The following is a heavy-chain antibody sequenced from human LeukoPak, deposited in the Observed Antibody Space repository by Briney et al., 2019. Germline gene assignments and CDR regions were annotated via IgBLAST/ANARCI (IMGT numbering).Heavy chain of an antibody. Sequence: GRSLRLSCAASGFTFSNYGMHWVRQAPGKGLEWVAVIWYDGSNKYYADSVKGRFTISRDNSKNTLYLQMNSLRAEDTAVYYCAREYRGSRRSDAFDIWGQGTMVTVSS. D-gene: IGHD3-10*01. J-gene: IGHJ3*02. V-gene: IGHV3-33*01. CDR2: IWYDGSNK. CDR3: AREYRGSRRSDAFDI. CDR1: GFTFSNYG.